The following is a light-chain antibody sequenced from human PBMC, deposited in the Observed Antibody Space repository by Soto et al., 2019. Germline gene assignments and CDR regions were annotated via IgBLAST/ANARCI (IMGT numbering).Light chain of an antibody. CDR2: EDT. CDR1: SSDVGSYNL. CDR3: CSYAGSSTYV. Sequence: QSALTQPASVSGSPGQSITISCTGTSSDVGSYNLVSWYQQHPGKAPKLMIYEDTKRPSGVSNRFSGSKSGNMASLTISGLQAEDEADYYCCSYAGSSTYVFGTGTKATVL. V-gene: IGLV2-23*01. J-gene: IGLJ1*01.